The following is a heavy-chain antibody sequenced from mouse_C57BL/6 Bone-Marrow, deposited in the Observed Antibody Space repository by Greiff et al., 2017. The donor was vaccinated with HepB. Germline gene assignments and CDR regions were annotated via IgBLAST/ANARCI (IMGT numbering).Heavy chain of an antibody. CDR1: GFTFSDYG. CDR3: APYYDYFDY. J-gene: IGHJ2*01. CDR2: ISSGSSTI. D-gene: IGHD2-10*01. Sequence: EVMLVESGGGLVKPGGSLKLSCPASGFTFSDYGMHWVRQAPEKGLEWVAYISSGSSTIYYADTVKGRFTISRDNAKNTLFLQMTSLRSEDTAMYYCAPYYDYFDYWGQGTTLTVSS. V-gene: IGHV5-17*01.